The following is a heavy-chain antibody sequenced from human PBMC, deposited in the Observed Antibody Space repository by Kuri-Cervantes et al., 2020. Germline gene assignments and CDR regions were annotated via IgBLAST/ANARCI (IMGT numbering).Heavy chain of an antibody. V-gene: IGHV4-39*01. CDR2: IYYSGST. Sequence: SETLSLTCTVSGGSISSSSYYWGWIRQPPGKGLEWIGSIYYSGSTYYNPSLKGRVTISVDTSKNRFSLRLSLVTAADTAIYYCARQWGYAGSYGMDVWGQGTAVTVSS. J-gene: IGHJ6*02. CDR3: ARQWGYAGSYGMDV. CDR1: GGSISSSSYY. D-gene: IGHD2-2*01.